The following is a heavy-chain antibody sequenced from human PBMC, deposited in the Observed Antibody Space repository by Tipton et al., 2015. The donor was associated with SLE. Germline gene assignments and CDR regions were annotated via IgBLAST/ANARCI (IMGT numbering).Heavy chain of an antibody. CDR2: IYTSGTT. D-gene: IGHD6-13*01. Sequence: TLSLTCTVSGGAISSGSYYWSWIRQPAGKGLEWIGHIYTSGTTNYNPSLKSRVTISVDTSKNQFSLKLSSVTAADTAMYYCARSAGYGSSWAHFDYWGQGTLVTVSS. CDR1: GGAISSGSYY. CDR3: ARSAGYGSSWAHFDY. V-gene: IGHV4-61*09. J-gene: IGHJ4*02.